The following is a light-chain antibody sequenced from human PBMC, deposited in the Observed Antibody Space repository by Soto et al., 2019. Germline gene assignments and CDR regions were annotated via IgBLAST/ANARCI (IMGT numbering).Light chain of an antibody. Sequence: DVRLTQSPSSLSASVGDRVTITCRANQSISFFLSWYQQRPGRAPKLLIYGASNLLSGVPSRFSGSRSGTEFTLVISSLQVDDFATYYCQEALNEPWTFGLGTKVEIK. J-gene: IGKJ1*01. CDR3: QEALNEPWT. CDR2: GAS. V-gene: IGKV1-39*01. CDR1: QSISFF.